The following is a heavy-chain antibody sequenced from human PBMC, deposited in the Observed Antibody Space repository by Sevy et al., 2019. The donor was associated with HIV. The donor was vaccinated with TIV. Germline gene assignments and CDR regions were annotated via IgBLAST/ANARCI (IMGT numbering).Heavy chain of an antibody. Sequence: ASVKVSCKASGYTFTSYGISWVRQAPGQGLEWMGWISAYNGNTNYAQKLQGRVTMTTDTSTSTAYMELRSLRSDDTAVYYCARHASTMVRGVRFDYWGQGTLVTVSS. CDR1: GYTFTSYG. D-gene: IGHD3-10*01. CDR2: ISAYNGNT. CDR3: ARHASTMVRGVRFDY. J-gene: IGHJ4*02. V-gene: IGHV1-18*01.